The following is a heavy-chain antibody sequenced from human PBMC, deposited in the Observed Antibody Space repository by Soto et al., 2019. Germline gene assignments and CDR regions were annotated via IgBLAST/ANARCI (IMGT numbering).Heavy chain of an antibody. CDR1: GYTFTSYD. CDR3: ARGADIVATIVPYYYYGMDV. J-gene: IGHJ6*02. D-gene: IGHD5-12*01. Sequence: ASVKVSCKASGYTFTSYDINWGRQATGQGLEWMGWMNPNSGNTGYAQKFQGRVTMTRDTSISTAYRELSRLRSDDTAVYYCARGADIVATIVPYYYYGMDVWGQGTTVTVSS. V-gene: IGHV1-8*01. CDR2: MNPNSGNT.